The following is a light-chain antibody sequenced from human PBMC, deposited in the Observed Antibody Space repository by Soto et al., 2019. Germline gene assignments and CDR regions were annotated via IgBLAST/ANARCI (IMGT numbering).Light chain of an antibody. CDR2: GAS. CDR3: QQYSNWPPWT. Sequence: EIVLTQSPGTLSLSPGERATLSCRASQSVSNNYLAWYQQKPGQAPRLLIYGASSRATGVPARFSASGSGTEFTLTISGLQSEDFAIYYCQQYSNWPPWTFGPGTKVDIK. V-gene: IGKV3-15*01. J-gene: IGKJ1*01. CDR1: QSVSNN.